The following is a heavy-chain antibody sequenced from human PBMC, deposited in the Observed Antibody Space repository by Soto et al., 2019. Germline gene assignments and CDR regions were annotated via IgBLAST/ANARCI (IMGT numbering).Heavy chain of an antibody. CDR1: GGTLSSYT. J-gene: IGHJ5*02. CDR3: AHGRWEESRDGYRVWFDP. Sequence: QVQLVQSGAEVKKPGSSVKVSCKASGGTLSSYTISWVRQAPGQGLEWMGRIIPSLGIANYAQKFQGRLTITADKSTSTAYMELSSLRSEDTAVYYCAHGRWEESRDGYRVWFDPWGQGTLVTVAS. CDR2: IIPSLGIA. D-gene: IGHD5-12*01. V-gene: IGHV1-69*02.